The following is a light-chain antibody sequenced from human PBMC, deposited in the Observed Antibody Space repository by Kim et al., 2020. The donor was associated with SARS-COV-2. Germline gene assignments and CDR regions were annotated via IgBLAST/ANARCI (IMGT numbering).Light chain of an antibody. CDR2: DAS. CDR1: QRVSTTL. V-gene: IGKV3-20*01. J-gene: IGKJ1*01. CDR3: QQYDSSPWT. Sequence: SPREIATLSFRASQRVSTTLIAWYQQKPGQAPRLLSYDASSRATGIPDRCSGSGSGTDFTLTINGLEPEDFAVYYCQQYDSSPWTFGQGTKVDIK.